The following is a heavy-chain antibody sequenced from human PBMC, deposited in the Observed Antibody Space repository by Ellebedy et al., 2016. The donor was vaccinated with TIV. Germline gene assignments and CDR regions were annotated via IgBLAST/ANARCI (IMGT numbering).Heavy chain of an antibody. J-gene: IGHJ4*02. V-gene: IGHV4-59*12. CDR1: GGSISSDY. Sequence: SETLSLXXTVSGGSISSDYWSWIRQPPGKGLEWIGYMYYSGSTNYNPSLKSRVTISVDKSKNQFSLKLSSVTAADTAVYYCARGSGEWELLRDWGQGTLVTVSS. CDR2: MYYSGST. D-gene: IGHD1-26*01. CDR3: ARGSGEWELLRD.